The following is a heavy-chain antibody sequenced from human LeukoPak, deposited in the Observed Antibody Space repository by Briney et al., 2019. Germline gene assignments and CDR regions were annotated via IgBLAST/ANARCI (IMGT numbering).Heavy chain of an antibody. CDR2: ISGSGSGT. D-gene: IGHD6-25*01. CDR3: AKDLSPAVAADWFDP. V-gene: IGHV3-23*01. J-gene: IGHJ5*02. CDR1: GFTFSSYD. Sequence: GRSMRLSCAASGFTFSSYDMSWVRKAPGKGLGWFSVISGSGSGTYYADSVKGRFIISRDNSKNMLYLQMSSLRAEDTAVYYCAKDLSPAVAADWFDPWDQGILVTVSS.